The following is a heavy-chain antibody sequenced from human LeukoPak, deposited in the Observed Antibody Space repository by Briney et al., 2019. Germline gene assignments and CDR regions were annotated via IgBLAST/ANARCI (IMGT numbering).Heavy chain of an antibody. CDR2: IDTAGDT. Sequence: GGSLRLSCAASGFTFSNYDMHWVRQATGKGLEWVSGIDTAGDTYYPGSVKGRFTISRENAKDSLYLQMNSLRAGDTAVYYCAKLLDYGTTYDHWGQGALVTVSS. V-gene: IGHV3-13*01. CDR1: GFTFSNYD. D-gene: IGHD1-1*01. J-gene: IGHJ4*02. CDR3: AKLLDYGTTYDH.